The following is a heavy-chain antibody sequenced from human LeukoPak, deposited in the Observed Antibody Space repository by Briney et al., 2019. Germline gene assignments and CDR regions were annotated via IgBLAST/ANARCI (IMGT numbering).Heavy chain of an antibody. V-gene: IGHV3-23*01. Sequence: GGSLRLSCAASGFTFSSYAMSWVRQAPGKGLEWVSAITGSGVGTYYADSVKGRFTISRDNSKNTLYLQMNSLRADDTAVYHCAKDGLMRFFDYWGQGTLVTASS. D-gene: IGHD2-8*01. CDR2: ITGSGVGT. CDR1: GFTFSSYA. J-gene: IGHJ4*02. CDR3: AKDGLMRFFDY.